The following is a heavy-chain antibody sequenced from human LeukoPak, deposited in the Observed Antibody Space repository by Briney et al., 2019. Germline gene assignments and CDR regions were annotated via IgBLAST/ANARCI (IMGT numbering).Heavy chain of an antibody. D-gene: IGHD3-16*02. Sequence: SETLSLTCAVYGGSFSGYYWSWIRQPPGKGLEWIGEINHSGSTNYNPSLKSRVTISVDTSKNQFSLKLSSVTAADTAVYYCARGPRVRLGELSLRGSYYYYYMDVWGKGTTVTVSS. CDR1: GGSFSGYY. CDR2: INHSGST. J-gene: IGHJ6*03. V-gene: IGHV4-34*01. CDR3: ARGPRVRLGELSLRGSYYYYYMDV.